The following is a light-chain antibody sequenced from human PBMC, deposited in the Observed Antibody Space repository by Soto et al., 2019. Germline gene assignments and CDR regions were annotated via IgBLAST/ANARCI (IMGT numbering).Light chain of an antibody. J-gene: IGLJ2*01. Sequence: QSVLTQPPSVSAAPGQKVTISCSGSSSNIGNNYVSWYQQLPGTAPKLLIYDNNKRPSGIPDRFSGSKSGTSATLGITGLQTGGEADDYCGTWDSSLSAVVFGGGTKLTVL. CDR1: SSNIGNNY. CDR3: GTWDSSLSAVV. V-gene: IGLV1-51*01. CDR2: DNN.